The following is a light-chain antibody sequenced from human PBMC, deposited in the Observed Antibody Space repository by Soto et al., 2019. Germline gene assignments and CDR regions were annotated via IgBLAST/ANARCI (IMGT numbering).Light chain of an antibody. J-gene: IGLJ2*01. CDR2: DVS. V-gene: IGLV2-14*01. CDR1: SSDVGGYNY. Sequence: QSVLTQPASVSGSPGQSITISCTGTSSDVGGYNYVAWYQQFPGKAPKLMIYDVSNRPAGVSNRFSGSKSGTTASLTISGLQAEDEAEYYCSSYTGSSAPVVFGGGTKLTVL. CDR3: SSYTGSSAPVV.